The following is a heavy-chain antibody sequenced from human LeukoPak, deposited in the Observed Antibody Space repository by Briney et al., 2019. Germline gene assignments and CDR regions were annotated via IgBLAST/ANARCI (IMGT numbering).Heavy chain of an antibody. D-gene: IGHD3-10*01. CDR1: GFTFSSYS. J-gene: IGHJ4*02. Sequence: TGGSLRLSCVVSGFTFSSYSMIWVRQAPGKGLQWVANMKKDGSETNYGDSVKGRFTISRDNAKNSQYLQMNSLRAEDTAVYYCGRHRSGSGTYFIDHWGQGTLVSVSS. V-gene: IGHV3-7*01. CDR3: GRHRSGSGTYFIDH. CDR2: MKKDGSET.